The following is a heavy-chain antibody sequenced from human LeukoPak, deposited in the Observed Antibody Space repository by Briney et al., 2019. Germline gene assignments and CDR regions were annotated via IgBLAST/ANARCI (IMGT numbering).Heavy chain of an antibody. V-gene: IGHV1-2*02. Sequence: ASVKVSCKASGYTFTGYYMHWVRQAPGQALEWMGWINPNSGGTNYAQKFQGRVTMTRDTSISTAYMELSRLRSDDTAVYYCARDRGASWSLKTWGQGTLVTVSS. J-gene: IGHJ4*02. CDR3: ARDRGASWSLKT. CDR1: GYTFTGYY. CDR2: INPNSGGT. D-gene: IGHD6-13*01.